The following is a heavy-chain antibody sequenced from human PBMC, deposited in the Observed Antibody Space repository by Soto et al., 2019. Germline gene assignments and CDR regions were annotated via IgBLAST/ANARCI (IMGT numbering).Heavy chain of an antibody. Sequence: GASVKVSCKASGYTFTSYYMHWVRQAPGQGLEWMGIINPSGGSTNYAQKFQGRVTMTTDTSTSTAYMELRSLRSDDTAVYYCARTLYYDILTGYYTPYYFDYWGQGTLVTVSS. J-gene: IGHJ4*02. CDR1: GYTFTSYY. CDR3: ARTLYYDILTGYYTPYYFDY. D-gene: IGHD3-9*01. V-gene: IGHV1-46*01. CDR2: INPSGGST.